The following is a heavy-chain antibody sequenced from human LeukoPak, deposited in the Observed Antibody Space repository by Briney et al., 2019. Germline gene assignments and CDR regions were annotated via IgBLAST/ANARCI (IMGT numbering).Heavy chain of an antibody. Sequence: ASVKVSCKVSGYTLTELSMHWVRQAPGKGLEWMGGFDPEDGETIYAQKFQGRVTMTEDTSTDTAYMELSSLRSEDTAVYYCATRSRVAYDYVWGSYRWGLDYWGQGTLVTVSS. D-gene: IGHD3-16*02. CDR3: ATRSRVAYDYVWGSYRWGLDY. CDR1: GYTLTELS. CDR2: FDPEDGET. J-gene: IGHJ4*02. V-gene: IGHV1-24*01.